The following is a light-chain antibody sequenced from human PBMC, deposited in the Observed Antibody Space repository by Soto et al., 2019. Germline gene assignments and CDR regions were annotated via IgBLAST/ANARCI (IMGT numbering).Light chain of an antibody. V-gene: IGKV1-16*02. Sequence: DIQMTQSPSSLSASVGDRVTITCRASQDIRNYLAWFQQKPGKAPKCLIYAASNLQSGVQSKFSGSRSGTDFNRTISSLQTADFVTYYWQQYNSYHLTFGPGTKVDLK. CDR2: AAS. J-gene: IGKJ3*01. CDR3: QQYNSYHLT. CDR1: QDIRNY.